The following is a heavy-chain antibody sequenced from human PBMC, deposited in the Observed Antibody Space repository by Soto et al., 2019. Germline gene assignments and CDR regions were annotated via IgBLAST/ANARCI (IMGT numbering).Heavy chain of an antibody. CDR1: GYSFTSYD. D-gene: IGHD2-21*02. Sequence: QVPLVQSGAEVKKPGASVKVSCKASGYSFTSYDMNWVRQAPGQGLEWMGWVNPNSGDTDYAQKFQDRVTMTTDTSIRTAYMELSSLRSEDTAVYYCARVSFLAPVTGAEIFDFWDQGTMVTVSS. J-gene: IGHJ3*01. V-gene: IGHV1-8*01. CDR2: VNPNSGDT. CDR3: ARVSFLAPVTGAEIFDF.